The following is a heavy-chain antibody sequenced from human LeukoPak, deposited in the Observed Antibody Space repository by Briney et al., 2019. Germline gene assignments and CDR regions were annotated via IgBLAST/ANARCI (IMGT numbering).Heavy chain of an antibody. D-gene: IGHD3-10*01. V-gene: IGHV3-21*04. Sequence: GGSLRLSCAASGFTFSTYSMNWVRQAPGKGLEWVSSISSSSSYIYYADSVKGRFTISRDNAKNSLYLQMNSLRAEDTAVYYCAKEAYYYGTDAFDIWGQGTMVTVSS. CDR2: ISSSSSYI. CDR3: AKEAYYYGTDAFDI. CDR1: GFTFSTYS. J-gene: IGHJ3*02.